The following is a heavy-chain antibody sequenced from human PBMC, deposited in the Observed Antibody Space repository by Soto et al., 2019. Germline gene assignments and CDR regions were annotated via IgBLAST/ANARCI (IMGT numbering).Heavy chain of an antibody. CDR2: INSDGTRT. J-gene: IGHJ5*02. V-gene: IGHV3-74*01. D-gene: IGHD5-12*01. CDR1: GFTFNTYW. CDR3: TTVATNSYNWLDP. Sequence: EVQLVESGGTLVQPGGSLRLSCAASGFTFNTYWMHWVHQAPGTGLVWVSRINSDGTRTTYAGSVKGRFTISRDNAKNTVYLQMNSLRAEDTAVYYCTTVATNSYNWLDPWGQGTLVTVSS.